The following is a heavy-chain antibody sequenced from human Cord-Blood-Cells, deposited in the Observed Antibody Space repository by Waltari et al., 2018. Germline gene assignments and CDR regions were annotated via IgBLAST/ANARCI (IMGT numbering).Heavy chain of an antibody. CDR3: TSLLQYNY. CDR2: IRSKANSYAT. D-gene: IGHD4-4*01. Sequence: EVQLVESGGRLVPPGGALRLACPASGFTLSGPAMHWVRQASGKGLEWFGRIRSKANSYATAYAASVKGRFTISRDDSKNTAYLQMNSLKTEDTAVYYCTSLLQYNYWGQGTLVTVSS. V-gene: IGHV3-73*02. J-gene: IGHJ4*02. CDR1: GFTLSGPA.